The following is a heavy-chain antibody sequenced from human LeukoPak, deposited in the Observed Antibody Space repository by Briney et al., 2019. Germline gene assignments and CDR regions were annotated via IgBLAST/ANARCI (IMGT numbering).Heavy chain of an antibody. D-gene: IGHD2-8*02. CDR3: ARGWCPNCHGKGD. V-gene: IGHV3-7*03. CDR1: GFTLSTYW. CDR2: IQQDGPDK. Sequence: RGGSLRLSCTVSGFTLSTYWMTWVSHAPGNGLEWVANIQQDGPDKYYLASMRGRFTISRDNAQNQLFLQMDSLRAEDTAVYFRARGWCPNCHGKGDWGKGTTVTVSS. J-gene: IGHJ6*01.